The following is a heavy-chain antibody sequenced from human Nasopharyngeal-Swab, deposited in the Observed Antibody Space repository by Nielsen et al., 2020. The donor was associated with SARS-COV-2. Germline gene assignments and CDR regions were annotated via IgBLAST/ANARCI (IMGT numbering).Heavy chain of an antibody. V-gene: IGHV1-8*01. Sequence: ASVKVSCKASGYTLATYNINWVRQATGQGLEWMGWVNPKSGNTGYAQKFQGRVTMTSDTSTNTAYMELSSLTSEDTAVYFCARGASWLRPFDYWGRGNMVTVSS. J-gene: IGHJ4*02. D-gene: IGHD6-13*01. CDR1: GYTLATYN. CDR2: VNPKSGNT. CDR3: ARGASWLRPFDY.